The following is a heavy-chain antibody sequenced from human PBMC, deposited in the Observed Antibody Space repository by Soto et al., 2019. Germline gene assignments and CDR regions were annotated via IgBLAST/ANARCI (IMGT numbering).Heavy chain of an antibody. Sequence: GASVKVSCKASGGTFSSYAISWVRQAPGQGLEWMGGIIPIFGTANYAQKFQGRVTITADESTSTAYMELSSLRSEDTAVYYCARKIIAGSIHYYYGMDVWGQGTTVTVSS. J-gene: IGHJ6*02. CDR1: GGTFSSYA. V-gene: IGHV1-69*13. CDR3: ARKIIAGSIHYYYGMDV. CDR2: IIPIFGTA. D-gene: IGHD6-13*01.